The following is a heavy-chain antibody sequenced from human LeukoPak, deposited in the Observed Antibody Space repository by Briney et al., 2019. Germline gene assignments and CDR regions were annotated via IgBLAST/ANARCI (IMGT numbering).Heavy chain of an antibody. CDR3: ARVTRGYSGYDFDY. Sequence: TGGSLRLSCEASGFSFSTFTMNWVRQAPGKGLEWVSSISSSSSYIYYADSVKGRFTISRDNAKNSLYLQMNSLRAEDTAVYYCARVTRGYSGYDFDYWGQGTLVTVSS. CDR2: ISSSSSYI. CDR1: GFSFSTFT. J-gene: IGHJ4*02. D-gene: IGHD5-12*01. V-gene: IGHV3-21*01.